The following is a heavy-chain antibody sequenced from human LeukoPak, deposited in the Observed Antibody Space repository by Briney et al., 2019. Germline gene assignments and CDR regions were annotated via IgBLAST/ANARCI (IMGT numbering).Heavy chain of an antibody. CDR3: ARSRPSSLYSSGLFDY. CDR1: GFTFSSYA. J-gene: IGHJ4*02. CDR2: ISYDGSNK. V-gene: IGHV3-30*01. D-gene: IGHD6-19*01. Sequence: GGSLRLSCAASGFTFSSYAMHWVRQAPDKGLEWVAVISYDGSNKYYADSVKGRFTISRDNSKNTLYLQMNSLRAEDTAVYYCARSRPSSLYSSGLFDYWGQGTLVTVSS.